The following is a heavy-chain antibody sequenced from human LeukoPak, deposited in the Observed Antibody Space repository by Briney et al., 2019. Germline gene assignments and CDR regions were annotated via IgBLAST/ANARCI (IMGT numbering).Heavy chain of an antibody. CDR3: ARVKGYYDSSGLNAFDI. CDR1: GFTFSNYD. J-gene: IGHJ3*02. Sequence: TGGSLRLSCAASGFTFSNYDMHWVRQAPGKGPEWVAVIWYDGRNKYYADSVKGRFTISRDNSKSTLYLQMNSLRAEDTAVYYCARVKGYYDSSGLNAFDIWGRGTMVTVSS. D-gene: IGHD3-22*01. V-gene: IGHV3-33*01. CDR2: IWYDGRNK.